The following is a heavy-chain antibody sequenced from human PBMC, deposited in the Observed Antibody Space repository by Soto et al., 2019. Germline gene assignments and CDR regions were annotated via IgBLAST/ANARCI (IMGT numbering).Heavy chain of an antibody. D-gene: IGHD3-10*01. CDR2: ISSSSSYI. Sequence: GGSLRLCCEASGFIFTYYSMTWIRQAPGKGLEWVSYISSSSSYIYYADSVKGRFTISRDNAKNSLYLQMNSLRAEDTAVYYCARLERFGELSDYYDYYGMDVWGQGTTDTVSS. CDR3: ARLERFGELSDYYDYYGMDV. J-gene: IGHJ6*02. CDR1: GFIFTYYS. V-gene: IGHV3-11*06.